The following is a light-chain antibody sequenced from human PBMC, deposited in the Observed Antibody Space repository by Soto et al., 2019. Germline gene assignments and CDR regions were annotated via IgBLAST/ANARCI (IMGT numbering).Light chain of an antibody. J-gene: IGLJ1*01. Sequence: QSALTQPAFVSGSPGQSITIPCSGTSSDVGSYNVVSWYQQHPGKAPKLVIYDVSNRPSGVSPRFSGAKSGNTASLTIAGLQAEDEADYYCSSYTRRSTYVFGTGTKVTVL. CDR3: SSYTRRSTYV. CDR1: SSDVGSYNV. CDR2: DVS. V-gene: IGLV2-14*03.